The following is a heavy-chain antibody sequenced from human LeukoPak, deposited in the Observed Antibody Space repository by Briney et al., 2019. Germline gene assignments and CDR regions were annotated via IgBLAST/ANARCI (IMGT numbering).Heavy chain of an antibody. Sequence: GASVKVSCKASGYTFTSYAMHWVRQAPGQRLEWMGWINAGNGNTKYSQKFQGRVTITRDTSASTAYMELSSLRSEDTAVYYCARRDCSGGSCFEGFDYWGQGTLVTVSS. CDR3: ARRDCSGGSCFEGFDY. CDR1: GYTFTSYA. CDR2: INAGNGNT. J-gene: IGHJ4*02. D-gene: IGHD2-15*01. V-gene: IGHV1-3*01.